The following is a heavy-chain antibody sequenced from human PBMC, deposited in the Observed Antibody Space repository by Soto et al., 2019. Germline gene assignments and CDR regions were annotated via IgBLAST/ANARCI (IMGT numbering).Heavy chain of an antibody. J-gene: IGHJ6*02. CDR2: MNPNSGNT. CDR3: ARWHRGDVAHRILTGHRFMAHYYYGMDV. CDR1: GYTFTSYD. V-gene: IGHV1-8*01. D-gene: IGHD3-9*01. Sequence: QVQLVQSGAEVKKPGASVKVSCKASGYTFTSYDINWVRQATGQGLEWMGWMNPNSGNTGYAQKFQGRVTMTRNTSISTAYMELSSLRSEDTAVYYCARWHRGDVAHRILTGHRFMAHYYYGMDVWGQGTTVTVSS.